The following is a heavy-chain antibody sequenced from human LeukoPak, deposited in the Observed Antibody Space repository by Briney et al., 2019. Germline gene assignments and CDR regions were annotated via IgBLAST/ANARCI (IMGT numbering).Heavy chain of an antibody. J-gene: IGHJ4*02. D-gene: IGHD3-22*01. Sequence: SQTLSLTCAISGGSVSSNSAAWNWIRQSPSRGLEWLGRTYYRSKWYNDYAVSVKSRITINPDTSKNQFSLQLNSVTPEDTAVYYCAREATMIVVVTLFDYWGQGTLVTVSS. V-gene: IGHV6-1*01. CDR1: GGSVSSNSAA. CDR3: AREATMIVVVTLFDY. CDR2: TYYRSKWYN.